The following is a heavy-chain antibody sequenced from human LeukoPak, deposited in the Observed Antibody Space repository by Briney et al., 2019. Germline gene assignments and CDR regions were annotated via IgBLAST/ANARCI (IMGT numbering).Heavy chain of an antibody. CDR3: ARESELNTVTPVLDY. V-gene: IGHV1-18*01. CDR1: GYTFTSYG. Sequence: ASVKVSCKASGYTFTSYGISWVRQAPGQGLEWMGWISVYNGNTNYAQKFQGRVTMTTETSTSTAYMELRSLRSDDTAVYYCARESELNTVTPVLDYWGQGTLVTVSS. D-gene: IGHD4-17*01. CDR2: ISVYNGNT. J-gene: IGHJ4*02.